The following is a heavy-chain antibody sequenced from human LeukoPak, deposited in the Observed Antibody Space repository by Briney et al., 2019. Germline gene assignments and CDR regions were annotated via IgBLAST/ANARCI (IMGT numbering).Heavy chain of an antibody. Sequence: PGGSLRLSCAASGFTLSSSWMHWVRQVPGKGLLWVSRINSDGSGTSYADSVEGRFTISRDNAKNTLYLQMNSLRVEDTAVYYCAREKTGNLYFDYWGQGTLVTVSS. D-gene: IGHD7-27*01. CDR3: AREKTGNLYFDY. CDR2: INSDGSGT. V-gene: IGHV3-74*01. J-gene: IGHJ4*02. CDR1: GFTLSSSW.